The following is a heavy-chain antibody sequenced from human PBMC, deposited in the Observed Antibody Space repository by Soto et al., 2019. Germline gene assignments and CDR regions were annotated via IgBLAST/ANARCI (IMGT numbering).Heavy chain of an antibody. CDR1: GFTFSSYS. Sequence: XGSLKLSCSAAGFTFSSYSMNRVRQAPGKGLDWVSSISSSSSYIYYADSVKGRSTISRDNAKNSLYLQMNSLRAEDTAVYYCARMRILHAFDIWGQGTMVTVSS. CDR3: ARMRILHAFDI. CDR2: ISSSSSYI. V-gene: IGHV3-21*01. J-gene: IGHJ3*02.